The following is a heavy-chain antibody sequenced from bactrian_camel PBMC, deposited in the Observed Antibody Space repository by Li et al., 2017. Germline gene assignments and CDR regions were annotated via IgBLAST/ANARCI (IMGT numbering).Heavy chain of an antibody. D-gene: IGHD2*01. J-gene: IGHJ4*01. CDR1: GNTRNTHC. Sequence: HVQLVESGGASVQTGGSLRLSCAFSGNTRNTHCMAWFRQAPGKEREGVAFVDGTGNTAVADSVKGRFTISKDDAKYTLYLQMNNLEPEETATYYCAAAISDLPVDVVATLGHWSFSYWVRGPRSPSP. V-gene: IGHV3S53*01. CDR2: VDGTGNT.